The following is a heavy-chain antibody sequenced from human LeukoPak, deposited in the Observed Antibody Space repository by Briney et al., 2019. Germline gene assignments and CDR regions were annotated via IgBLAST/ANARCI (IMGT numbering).Heavy chain of an antibody. CDR3: ARGLGSGKYFDY. V-gene: IGHV3-20*04. CDR1: GFTFDDYG. Sequence: SLRLSCAASGFTFDDYGMSWVRQAPGKGLEWVSGINWNGGSTGYADSVKGRVTIPRDNAKNSLYLQMNSLRAEDTALYYCARGLGSGKYFDYWGQGTLVTVSS. J-gene: IGHJ4*02. CDR2: INWNGGST. D-gene: IGHD3-10*01.